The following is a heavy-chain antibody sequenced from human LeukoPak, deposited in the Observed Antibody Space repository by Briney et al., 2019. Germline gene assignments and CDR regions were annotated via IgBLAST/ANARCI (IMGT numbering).Heavy chain of an antibody. V-gene: IGHV4-30-2*01. CDR3: ARFYCSSTSCYANWFDP. D-gene: IGHD2-2*01. Sequence: SETLSLTCAVSGGSISSGGYSWSWIRQPPGKGLEWIGYIYHSGSTNYNPSLKSRVTISVDTSKNQFSLKLSSVTAADTAVYYCARFYCSSTSCYANWFDPWGQGTLVTVSS. CDR1: GGSISSGGYS. CDR2: IYHSGST. J-gene: IGHJ5*02.